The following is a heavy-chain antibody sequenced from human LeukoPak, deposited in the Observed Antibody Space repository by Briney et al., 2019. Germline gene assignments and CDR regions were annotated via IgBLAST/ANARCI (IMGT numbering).Heavy chain of an antibody. J-gene: IGHJ6*03. D-gene: IGHD4-11*01. CDR2: ISWNSGSI. V-gene: IGHV3-9*01. Sequence: PGRSLRLSCAASRFTFDDYAMHWVRQAPGKGLEWVSGISWNSGSIGYADSVKGRFTIPRDNAKNSLYLQMNSLRAEDPALYYCAKGTIMTTVTTDYMDVWGKGTTVTVSS. CDR1: RFTFDDYA. CDR3: AKGTIMTTVTTDYMDV.